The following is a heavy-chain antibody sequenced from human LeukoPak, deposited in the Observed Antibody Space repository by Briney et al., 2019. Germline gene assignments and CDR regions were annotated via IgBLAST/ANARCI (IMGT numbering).Heavy chain of an antibody. J-gene: IGHJ4*02. CDR1: GFTFSSYA. Sequence: GGSLRLSCAASGFTFSSYAMSWVRQAPGKGLEWVSAISGSGGSTYYADSVKGRFTISRDNSKNTLYLQMNSLRAEDTAVYYCAKRHGVDTAMAPFVYFDYWGQGTLVTVSS. CDR3: AKRHGVDTAMAPFVYFDY. V-gene: IGHV3-23*01. CDR2: ISGSGGST. D-gene: IGHD5-18*01.